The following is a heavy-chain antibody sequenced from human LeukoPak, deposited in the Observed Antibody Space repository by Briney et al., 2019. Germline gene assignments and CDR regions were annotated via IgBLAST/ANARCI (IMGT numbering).Heavy chain of an antibody. V-gene: IGHV3-11*04. CDR2: ISHRGDII. D-gene: IGHD6-19*01. CDR1: GFTFSDYY. Sequence: GGSLRLSCAASGFTFSDYYMSWIRQAPGKGLEWVSYISHRGDIIYYADSMGGRFTISRDNAKNSLNLQMNSLRAEDTAVYYCARGDSSGWYYFDYWGQGSLVIVSS. CDR3: ARGDSSGWYYFDY. J-gene: IGHJ4*02.